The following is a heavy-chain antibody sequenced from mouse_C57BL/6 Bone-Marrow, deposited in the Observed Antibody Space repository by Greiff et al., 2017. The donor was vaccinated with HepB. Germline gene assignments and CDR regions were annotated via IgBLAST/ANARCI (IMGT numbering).Heavy chain of an antibody. J-gene: IGHJ2*01. CDR1: GFTFSDYG. Sequence: DVHLVESGGGLVKPGGSLKLSCAASGFTFSDYGMHWVRQAPEKGLEWVAYISSGSSTIYYADTVKGRFTISRDTAKNTLFLQMTSLRSEDTAMYYCARTYYGSSYFYYFDYWGQGTTLTVSS. CDR3: ARTYYGSSYFYYFDY. D-gene: IGHD1-1*01. CDR2: ISSGSSTI. V-gene: IGHV5-17*01.